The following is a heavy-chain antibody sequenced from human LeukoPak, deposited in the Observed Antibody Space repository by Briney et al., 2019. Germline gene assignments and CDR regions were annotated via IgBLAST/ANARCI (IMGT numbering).Heavy chain of an antibody. Sequence: GRSLRLSCAASGFTFSSYGMHWVRQAPGKGLEWVAVISYDGSNKYYADSVKGRFTISRDNSKNTLYLQMNSLRAEDTAVYYCAKEKRYSGYTPAFDFWGQGTLVTVSS. V-gene: IGHV3-30*18. CDR3: AKEKRYSGYTPAFDF. CDR2: ISYDGSNK. D-gene: IGHD5-12*01. CDR1: GFTFSSYG. J-gene: IGHJ4*02.